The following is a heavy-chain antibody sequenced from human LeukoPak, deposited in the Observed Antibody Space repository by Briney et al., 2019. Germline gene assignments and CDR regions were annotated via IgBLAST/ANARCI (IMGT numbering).Heavy chain of an antibody. D-gene: IGHD3-22*01. Sequence: GRSLRLSCAASGFTFSSYGMHWVRQAPDKGLEWVAVISYDGSNKYYADSVKGRFTISRDNSKNTLSVQVNSLRAEDTAVYYCAKGHSSGYYNPSLLDAFDIWGQGTMVTVSS. J-gene: IGHJ3*02. CDR3: AKGHSSGYYNPSLLDAFDI. CDR2: ISYDGSNK. V-gene: IGHV3-30*18. CDR1: GFTFSSYG.